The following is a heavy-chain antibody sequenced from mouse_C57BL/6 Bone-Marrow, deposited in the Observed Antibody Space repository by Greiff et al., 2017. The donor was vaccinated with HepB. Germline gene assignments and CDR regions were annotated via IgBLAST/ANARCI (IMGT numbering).Heavy chain of an antibody. Sequence: VQLQQPGAELVKPGASVKLSCKASGYTFTSYWMHWVKQRPGQGLEWIGMIHPNSGSTNYNEKFKSKATLTVDKSSSTAYMQLSSLTSEDSAVYCCARYPILPPGDIDVWGTGTTVTVSS. D-gene: IGHD5-5*01. CDR1: GYTFTSYW. V-gene: IGHV1-64*01. CDR3: ARYPILPPGDIDV. CDR2: IHPNSGST. J-gene: IGHJ1*03.